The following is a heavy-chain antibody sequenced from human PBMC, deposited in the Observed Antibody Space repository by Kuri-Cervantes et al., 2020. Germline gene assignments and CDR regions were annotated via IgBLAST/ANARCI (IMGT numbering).Heavy chain of an antibody. J-gene: IGHJ6*02. CDR2: MSIGGTS. V-gene: IGHV4-39*01. Sequence: SETLSLTCSVSRCSVPVGRSAYYWAWFRQSPGKGMDWIGSMSIGGTSKSHPSLKSRVTLSLDTSRNLFSLNLTSVTAADTAVYYCATESGMYEYHYGVDVWGPGITVTVSS. CDR3: ATESGMYEYHYGVDV. D-gene: IGHD1-26*01. CDR1: RCSVPVGRSAYY.